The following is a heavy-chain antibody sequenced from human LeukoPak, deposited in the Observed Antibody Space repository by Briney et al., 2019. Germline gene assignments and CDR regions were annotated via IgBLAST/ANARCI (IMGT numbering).Heavy chain of an antibody. J-gene: IGHJ5*02. CDR2: INPNSGGT. Sequence: ASVKVSCKASGYTFTGYYLHWVRQAPGQGLEWMGWINPNSGGTNYAQKFQGRVTMTRDTSISTAYMELSRLRSDDTAVYDCAMTGLSYSSGWYEGSYWFDPWGQGTLVTVSS. CDR1: GYTFTGYY. D-gene: IGHD6-19*01. V-gene: IGHV1-2*02. CDR3: AMTGLSYSSGWYEGSYWFDP.